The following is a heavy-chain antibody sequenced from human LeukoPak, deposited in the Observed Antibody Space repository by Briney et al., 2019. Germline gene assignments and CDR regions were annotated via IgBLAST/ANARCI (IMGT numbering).Heavy chain of an antibody. Sequence: PGGSLRLSCAASGFTFSSYAVSWVRQAPGKGLEWVSAISGSGGSTYYADSVKGRFTISRDNSKNTLYLQMNSLRAEDTPVYYCAKGASNPDLAYCGGDCYPNWFDPWGQGTLVTVSS. CDR3: AKGASNPDLAYCGGDCYPNWFDP. CDR2: ISGSGGST. J-gene: IGHJ5*02. CDR1: GFTFSSYA. V-gene: IGHV3-23*01. D-gene: IGHD2-21*02.